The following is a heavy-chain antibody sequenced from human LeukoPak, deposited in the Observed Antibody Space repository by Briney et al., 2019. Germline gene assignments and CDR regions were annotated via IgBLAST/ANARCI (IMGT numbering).Heavy chain of an antibody. Sequence: SETPSLTCAVYGGSFSGYYWSWIRQPPGKGLEWIGEINHSGSTNYNPSLKSRVTISVDTSKNQFSLKLSSVTAADTAVYYCATYIVGATQAWGQGTLVTVSS. J-gene: IGHJ5*02. CDR3: ATYIVGATQA. CDR2: INHSGST. CDR1: GGSFSGYY. D-gene: IGHD1-26*01. V-gene: IGHV4-34*01.